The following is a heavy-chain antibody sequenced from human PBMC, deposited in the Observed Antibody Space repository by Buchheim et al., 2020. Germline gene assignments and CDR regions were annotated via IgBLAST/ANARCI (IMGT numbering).Heavy chain of an antibody. Sequence: QVQLVQSGSELKKPGASVKVSCKASGYTFTSYAMNWVRQAPGQGLEWMGGIIPIFGTANYAQKFQGRVTITADESTSTANMELSSLRSEDTAVYYCARGGGLRLGELSSLFDYWGQGTL. J-gene: IGHJ4*02. D-gene: IGHD3-16*02. CDR2: IIPIFGTA. V-gene: IGHV1-69*01. CDR3: ARGGGLRLGELSSLFDY. CDR1: GYTFTSYA.